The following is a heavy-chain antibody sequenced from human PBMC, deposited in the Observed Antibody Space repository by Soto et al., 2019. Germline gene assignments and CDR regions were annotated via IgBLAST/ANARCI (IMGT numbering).Heavy chain of an antibody. J-gene: IGHJ5*02. CDR2: ISAYNGNT. CDR3: ASDALCSGGSCYLLT. V-gene: IGHV1-18*01. CDR1: GYTFTSYC. D-gene: IGHD2-15*01. Sequence: ASVEVSCKASGYTFTSYCISWVRQAPGQGLEWMGWISAYNGNTNYAQKLQGRVTMTTDTSTSTAYMELRSLRSDDTAVYYCASDALCSGGSCYLLTWGQGTLVTVSS.